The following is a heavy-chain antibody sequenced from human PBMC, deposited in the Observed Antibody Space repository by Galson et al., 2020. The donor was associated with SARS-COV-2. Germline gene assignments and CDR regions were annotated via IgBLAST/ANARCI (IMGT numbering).Heavy chain of an antibody. Sequence: ALVKVSCKASGYTFTSYDINWVRQATGQGLEWMGWMNPNSGNTGYVQKFQGRVTMTRNTSISTAYMELSSLRSEDTAVYYCARESYYSDYAFDYWGQGTLVTVSS. CDR2: MNPNSGNT. CDR1: GYTFTSYD. J-gene: IGHJ4*02. CDR3: ARESYYSDYAFDY. D-gene: IGHD4-17*01. V-gene: IGHV1-8*01.